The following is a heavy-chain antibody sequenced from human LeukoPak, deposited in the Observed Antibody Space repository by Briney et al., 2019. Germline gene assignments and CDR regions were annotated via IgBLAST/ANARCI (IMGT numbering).Heavy chain of an antibody. D-gene: IGHD3-10*01. J-gene: IGHJ5*02. Sequence: SVKVSCKASGGTFSSYAISWVRQAPGQGLEWMGGIIPIFGTANYAQKFQGRVTITADESTSTAYMELSSLRSEDTAVYYCARDRTYYYGSGSYWFDPWGQGTLVTVSS. V-gene: IGHV1-69*13. CDR1: GGTFSSYA. CDR3: ARDRTYYYGSGSYWFDP. CDR2: IIPIFGTA.